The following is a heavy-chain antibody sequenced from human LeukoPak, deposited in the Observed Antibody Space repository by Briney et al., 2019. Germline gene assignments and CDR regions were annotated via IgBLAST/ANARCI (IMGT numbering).Heavy chain of an antibody. D-gene: IGHD3-10*01. V-gene: IGHV5-51*01. CDR3: ARQSRDGSKTRGYYFDY. Sequence: GESLKISCKGSGYSFASYWIGWVRQMPGKGLEWMGIIYPDDSDTRYSPSFQGQVTISADKSINTVYLQWSSLKASDTAMYYCARQSRDGSKTRGYYFDYWGQGTLVTVSS. J-gene: IGHJ4*02. CDR1: GYSFASYW. CDR2: IYPDDSDT.